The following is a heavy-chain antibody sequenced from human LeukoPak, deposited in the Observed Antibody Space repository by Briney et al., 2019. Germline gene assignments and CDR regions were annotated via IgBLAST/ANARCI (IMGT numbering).Heavy chain of an antibody. CDR1: GYSFTTYY. CDR3: ARLLGYCDSTSCPYYMDV. D-gene: IGHD2-2*01. Sequence: GESLKISCKGSGYSFTTYYIGWVRQMPGKGLEWMGIIYPGDSDTRYSPSFQGQVTISADKSISTAYLQWSSLKASDTAMYYCARLLGYCDSTSCPYYMDVWGKGTTVTVSS. V-gene: IGHV5-51*01. CDR2: IYPGDSDT. J-gene: IGHJ6*03.